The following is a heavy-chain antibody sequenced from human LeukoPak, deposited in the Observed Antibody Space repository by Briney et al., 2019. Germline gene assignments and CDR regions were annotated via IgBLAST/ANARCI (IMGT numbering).Heavy chain of an antibody. J-gene: IGHJ4*02. D-gene: IGHD5-24*01. V-gene: IGHV1-8*01. CDR3: ARGGLLEIATITDY. CDR2: MNPNSGNT. CDR1: GYTFTSYD. Sequence: GASVKVSCNASGYTFTSYDINWVRQATGQGLQWMGWMNPNSGNTGYSQKFQGRVTMPRNTSISTAYMELSSLRTEDTAVYYCARGGLLEIATITDYWGQGTLVTVSS.